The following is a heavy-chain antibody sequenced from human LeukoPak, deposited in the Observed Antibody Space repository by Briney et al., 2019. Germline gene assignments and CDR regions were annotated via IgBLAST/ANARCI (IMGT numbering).Heavy chain of an antibody. V-gene: IGHV4-59*01. Sequence: SETLSLTCTVSGGSISSYYWSWIRQPPGKGLEWIGYIYYSGSTNYNPSLKSRVTISVDTSKNQLSLKLNSVTAADTAVYYCARAGPSYYYYGMDVWGQGTTVTVSS. CDR3: ARAGPSYYYYGMDV. J-gene: IGHJ6*02. CDR1: GGSISSYY. CDR2: IYYSGST.